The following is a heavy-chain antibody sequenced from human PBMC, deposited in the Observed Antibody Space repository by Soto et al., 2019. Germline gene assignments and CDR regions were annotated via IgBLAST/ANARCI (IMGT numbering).Heavy chain of an antibody. CDR1: GYNFTNYW. J-gene: IGHJ6*02. CDR2: IYPGDSDT. Sequence: GESLKISCKGSGYNFTNYWIGWVRQMPGKGLGWMGIIYPGDSDTRYSPSFQGQVTISADKSISTAYLQWSSLKASDTAMYYCARHIPAGLSYYGMDIWGQGTTVTVSS. CDR3: ARHIPAGLSYYGMDI. D-gene: IGHD2-2*01. V-gene: IGHV5-51*01.